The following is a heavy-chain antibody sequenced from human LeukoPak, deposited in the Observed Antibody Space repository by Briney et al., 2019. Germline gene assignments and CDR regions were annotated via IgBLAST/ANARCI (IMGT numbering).Heavy chain of an antibody. CDR3: ARDLLDLDYGGNSAFDY. CDR1: GYTFTSYG. J-gene: IGHJ4*02. Sequence: ASVKVSCKASGYTFTSYGISWVRQAPGQGLEWMGWISAYNGNTNYAQKFQGRVTMTTDTSTSTAYMELRSLRSDDTAVYYCARDLLDLDYGGNSAFDYWGQGTLVTVSS. V-gene: IGHV1-18*01. CDR2: ISAYNGNT. D-gene: IGHD4-23*01.